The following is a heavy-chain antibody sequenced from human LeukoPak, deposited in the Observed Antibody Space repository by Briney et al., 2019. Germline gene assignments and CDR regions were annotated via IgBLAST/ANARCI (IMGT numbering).Heavy chain of an antibody. D-gene: IGHD6-13*01. CDR1: GFTFCSYG. V-gene: IGHV3-33*01. J-gene: IGHJ4*02. CDR3: ARERQTAAYDGFDY. Sequence: GGSLRLSCAACGFTFCSYGMHGGRQALGKGLEWVAVIWYDRSNKYYADSVKGRFTISRDNSKNTLYLQMNILRAEDTAVYYCARERQTAAYDGFDYWGQGTLVTVSS. CDR2: IWYDRSNK.